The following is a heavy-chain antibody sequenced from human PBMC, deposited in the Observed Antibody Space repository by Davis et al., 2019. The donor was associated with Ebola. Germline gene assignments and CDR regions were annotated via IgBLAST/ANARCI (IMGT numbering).Heavy chain of an antibody. CDR1: GFTFSSYA. J-gene: IGHJ3*02. V-gene: IGHV3-21*01. D-gene: IGHD2-15*01. CDR2: ISSSSSYI. Sequence: GESLKISCAASGFTFSSYAMSWVRQAPGKGLEWVSSISSSSSYIYYADSVKGRFTISRDNAKNSLYLQMNSLRAEDTAVYYCAKDPLSVVATRSSAFDIWGQGTMVTVSS. CDR3: AKDPLSVVATRSSAFDI.